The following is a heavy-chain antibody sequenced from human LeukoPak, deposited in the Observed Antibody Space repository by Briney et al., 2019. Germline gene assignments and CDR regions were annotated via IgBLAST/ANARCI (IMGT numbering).Heavy chain of an antibody. Sequence: PSETLSLTCTVSGGSISSGGYYWSWIRQHPGKGLEWIGYIYYSGSTYYNPSLKSRVTISVDTSKNQFSLKLSSVTAADTAVYYCARDTTAVTMVRGESHAFDIWGQGIMVTVSS. D-gene: IGHD3-10*01. V-gene: IGHV4-31*03. CDR2: IYYSGST. J-gene: IGHJ3*02. CDR3: ARDTTAVTMVRGESHAFDI. CDR1: GGSISSGGYY.